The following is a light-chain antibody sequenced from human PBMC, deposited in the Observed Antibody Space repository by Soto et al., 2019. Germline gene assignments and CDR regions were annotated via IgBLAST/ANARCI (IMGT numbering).Light chain of an antibody. V-gene: IGKV3-11*01. CDR2: DAS. CDR3: QQRSNWVS. J-gene: IGKJ4*01. CDR1: QSVSSN. Sequence: EIVLTQSPATLSLSPGERATLSCRASQSVSSNLAWYQQKPGQAPRLLIYDASNRATGIPARFSGSGSGTDFTVTISSLEPEDFAVYYCQQRSNWVSFGGGTKVEIK.